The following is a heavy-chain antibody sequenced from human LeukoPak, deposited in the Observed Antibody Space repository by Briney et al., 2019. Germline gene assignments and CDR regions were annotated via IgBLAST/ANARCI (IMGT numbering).Heavy chain of an antibody. Sequence: SVKVSCKASGGTFRNYFINWVRQAPGQGLEWMGGIIPIFGTANYTQKFQGRTTITADESTSTTHMELSSLKSEDTAVYYCARDLLADFYTTDSYFYIDVWGKGTTVTVSS. J-gene: IGHJ6*03. V-gene: IGHV1-69*13. CDR1: GGTFRNYF. CDR3: ARDLLADFYTTDSYFYIDV. CDR2: IIPIFGTA. D-gene: IGHD1-14*01.